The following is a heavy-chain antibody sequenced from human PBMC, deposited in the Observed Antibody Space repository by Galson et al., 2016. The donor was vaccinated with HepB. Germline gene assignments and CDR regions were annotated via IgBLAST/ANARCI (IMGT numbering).Heavy chain of an antibody. Sequence: SVKVSCTASGYTFTSYAMHWVRQAPGQSLEWMAWINAGAGNTKYSQRLQGRVTITRDTSASTTYMELSSLGSEDTAVDYGARGGYCISTSCYDPLDYWGQGTLVTVSS. CDR3: ARGGYCISTSCYDPLDY. J-gene: IGHJ4*02. V-gene: IGHV1-3*01. CDR1: GYTFTSYA. CDR2: INAGAGNT. D-gene: IGHD2-2*01.